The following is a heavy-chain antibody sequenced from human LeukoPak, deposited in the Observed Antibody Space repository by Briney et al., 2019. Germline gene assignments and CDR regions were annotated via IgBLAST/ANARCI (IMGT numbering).Heavy chain of an antibody. CDR1: GFTFNSYA. J-gene: IGHJ3*02. CDR2: ISGSGSHT. V-gene: IGHV3-21*01. Sequence: GGSLTLSCAASGFTFNSYAMNWVRQAPGKGLEWVSSISGSGSHTYYADSVQGRFTVSRDNAKNSLYLQMNSLRVEDTAVYYCGRHGGAFEMWGQGTMVSVSS. CDR3: GRHGGAFEM.